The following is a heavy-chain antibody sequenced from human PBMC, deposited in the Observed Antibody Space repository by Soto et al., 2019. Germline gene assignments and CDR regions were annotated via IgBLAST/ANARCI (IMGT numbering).Heavy chain of an antibody. CDR1: GFSLSTSGVG. D-gene: IGHD3-10*01. J-gene: IGHJ6*03. V-gene: IGHV2-5*02. CDR2: IYWDDDK. Sequence: QITLKESGPTLVKPTQTLTLTCTFSGFSLSTSGVGVGWIRQPPGKALEWLAVIYWDDDKRYSPSLKSRLTITKDTSKNQVVLTVTHMDPVDTATYYCARRRSMIRGVTFSRGYYSMDVWGKGTTVTVSS. CDR3: ARRRSMIRGVTFSRGYYSMDV.